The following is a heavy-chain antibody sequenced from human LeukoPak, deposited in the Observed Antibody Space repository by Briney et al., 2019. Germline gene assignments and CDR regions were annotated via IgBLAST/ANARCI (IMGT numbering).Heavy chain of an antibody. D-gene: IGHD2-21*01. CDR3: ARRCAGGDCYGAFDY. CDR2: ISYSGST. CDR1: DDSISSNDYY. V-gene: IGHV4-39*01. Sequence: SETLSLTCTVSDDSISSNDYYWGWIRQPPGKGLEWIGSISYSGSTYYKPSLKSRVTISADTSKNQFSLKLSSVTAADTAVYYCARRCAGGDCYGAFDYWGQGTLVTVSS. J-gene: IGHJ4*02.